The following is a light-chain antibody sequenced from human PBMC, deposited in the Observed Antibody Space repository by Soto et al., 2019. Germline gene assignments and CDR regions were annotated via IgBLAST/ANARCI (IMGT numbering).Light chain of an antibody. J-gene: IGLJ2*01. Sequence: SYELTQPPSVSVSPGQTASITCSGDKLGEKYACWYQQKPGQSPVLVIYQDTTRPSGIPERFSASNSGNTATLTISGTQAMDEADYYCQAWDSSSVVFGGGTKLTVL. CDR1: KLGEKY. CDR3: QAWDSSSVV. CDR2: QDT. V-gene: IGLV3-1*01.